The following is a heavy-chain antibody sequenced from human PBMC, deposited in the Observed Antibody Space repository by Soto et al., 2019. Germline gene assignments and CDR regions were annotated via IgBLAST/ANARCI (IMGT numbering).Heavy chain of an antibody. D-gene: IGHD2-8*01. J-gene: IGHJ5*02. V-gene: IGHV4-34*01. CDR3: ARGCTNGENWFDP. CDR1: GGSFSGYY. CDR2: INHSGST. Sequence: SETLSLTCAVYGGSFSGYYWSWIRQPPGKGLEWIGEINHSGSTNYNPSLKSRVTISVDTSKNQFSLKLSSVTAADTAVYYCARGCTNGENWFDPWGQGTLVTVSS.